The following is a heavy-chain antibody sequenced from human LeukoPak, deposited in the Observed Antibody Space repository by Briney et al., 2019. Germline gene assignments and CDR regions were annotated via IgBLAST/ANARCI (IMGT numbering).Heavy chain of an antibody. CDR3: AKDGAVAGTD. CDR2: ISWNSGSI. CDR1: GFTFDDYA. J-gene: IGHJ4*02. V-gene: IGHV3-9*01. Sequence: GGSLRLSCAASGFTFDDYAMHWVRQAPGKGLEWVSGISWNSGSIGYADSVKGRFTISRDNSKNTLYLQMNSLRAEDTAVYYCAKDGAVAGTDWGQGTLVTVSS. D-gene: IGHD6-19*01.